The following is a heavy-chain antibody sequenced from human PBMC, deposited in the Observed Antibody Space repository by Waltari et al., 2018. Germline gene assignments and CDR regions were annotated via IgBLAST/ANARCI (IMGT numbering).Heavy chain of an antibody. CDR3: ARHSAYAGTGYYYGMDV. D-gene: IGHD6-13*01. V-gene: IGHV4-39*01. CDR2: IYYSGST. CDR1: GGSISSNNYY. Sequence: QLQLQESGPGLVKPSETLSLTCAVSGGSISSNNYYWDWIRQPPGKGLEWIGSIYYSGSTYYNPSLKRRVTISVDTSKNHFSLKLGSVTAADTSLYYCARHSAYAGTGYYYGMDVWGQGTTVTVSS. J-gene: IGHJ6*02.